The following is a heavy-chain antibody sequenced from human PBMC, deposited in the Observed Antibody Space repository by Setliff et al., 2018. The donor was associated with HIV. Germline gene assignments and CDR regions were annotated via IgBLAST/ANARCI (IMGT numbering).Heavy chain of an antibody. CDR2: VHYSGRT. J-gene: IGHJ5*02. D-gene: IGHD3-10*01. CDR1: DGSVSNQY. V-gene: IGHV4-34*01. Sequence: SETLSLTCIVSDGSVSNQYWSWIRETRGKGLEWIGEVHYSGRTAYNPSLQSRVAISVDMYRNQFFLRLTSVTAADTSVYYCARHRAQRGSGTYYDDWFDPWGQGTLVTVSS. CDR3: ARHRAQRGSGTYYDDWFDP.